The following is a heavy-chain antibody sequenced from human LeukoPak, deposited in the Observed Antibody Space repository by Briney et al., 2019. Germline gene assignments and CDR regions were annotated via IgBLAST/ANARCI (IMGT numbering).Heavy chain of an antibody. D-gene: IGHD3-22*01. CDR2: ISSSSSTV. V-gene: IGHV3-48*01. Sequence: GGSLRLSCAASGFTFSDYSMNWVRQAPGKGLEWVSYISSSSSTVYYADSVKGRFTTSRDNAKNSLYLQMNSLRAEDTAVYYCARGHYYDTSGYYYLDFWGQGTLVTVSS. CDR1: GFTFSDYS. J-gene: IGHJ4*02. CDR3: ARGHYYDTSGYYYLDF.